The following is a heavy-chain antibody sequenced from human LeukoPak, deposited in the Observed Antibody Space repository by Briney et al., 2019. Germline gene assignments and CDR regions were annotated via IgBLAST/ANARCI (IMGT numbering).Heavy chain of an antibody. J-gene: IGHJ4*02. D-gene: IGHD3-3*01. CDR2: ISGGGTNT. Sequence: GGSLRLSCAASGFTFSSYGMSWVRQAPGKGLEWVSAISGGGTNTYYADSVKGRFTISRDNSKNTLYLQMNSLRAEDTAVYYCASEIIFGSFDYWGQGTLVTVSS. V-gene: IGHV3-23*01. CDR1: GFTFSSYG. CDR3: ASEIIFGSFDY.